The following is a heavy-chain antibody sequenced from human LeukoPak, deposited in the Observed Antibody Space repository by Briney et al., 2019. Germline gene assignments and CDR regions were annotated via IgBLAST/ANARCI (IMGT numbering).Heavy chain of an antibody. CDR1: GFTFSSYA. J-gene: IGHJ4*02. CDR3: AKASLGESRWYFDY. Sequence: GGSLRLSCAASGFTFSSYAMSWVRQAPGKGLEWVSSISGSAGSTYYADSVKGRFTISRDNSKNTLYLQMNSLRAEDTAVYYCAKASLGESRWYFDYWGQGTLVTVSS. V-gene: IGHV3-23*01. CDR2: ISGSAGST. D-gene: IGHD2-21*01.